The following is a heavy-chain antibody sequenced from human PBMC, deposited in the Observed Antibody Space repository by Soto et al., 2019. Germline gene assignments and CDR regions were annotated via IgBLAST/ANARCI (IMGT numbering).Heavy chain of an antibody. V-gene: IGHV4-39*01. CDR3: RRSSRYSTDV. CDR2: IYSIGST. Sequence: ETLSLTCTVSGGSISSSSYWGWIRQPPGKGLEWIGSIYSIGSTYYNPSLKSRVTISVDTSKNQFSLKLSSVTAADTTVYYCRRSSRYSTDVWGQGTTVTVSS. D-gene: IGHD6-13*01. CDR1: GGSISSSSY. J-gene: IGHJ6*02.